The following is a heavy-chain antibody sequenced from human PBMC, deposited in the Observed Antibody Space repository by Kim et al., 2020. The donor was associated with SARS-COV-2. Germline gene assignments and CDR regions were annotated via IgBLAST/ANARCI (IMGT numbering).Heavy chain of an antibody. CDR2: ISSSSSYI. V-gene: IGHV3-21*01. J-gene: IGHJ6*02. D-gene: IGHD3-3*01. CDR1: GFTFSSYS. Sequence: GGSLRLSCAASGFTFSSYSMNWVRQAPGKGLEWVSSISSSSSYIYYADSVKGRFTISRDNAKNTLYLQMNSLRAEDTAVYYCARVWGPDYDFWKGVHYYGMDVWGQGTTVTVSS. CDR3: ARVWGPDYDFWKGVHYYGMDV.